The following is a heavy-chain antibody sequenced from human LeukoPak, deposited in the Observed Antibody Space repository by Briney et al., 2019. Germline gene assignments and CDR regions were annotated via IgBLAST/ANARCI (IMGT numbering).Heavy chain of an antibody. D-gene: IGHD5-12*01. CDR2: IVASSGST. J-gene: IGHJ4*02. CDR1: GFTFTSHA. CDR3: AKGAYDYIEMGYFDY. V-gene: IGHV3-23*01. Sequence: GGSLRLSCATSGFTFTSHAMTWVRQAPGKGLEWVSLIVASSGSTFYADSVKGRFTISRDSSKNTLYLQMNSLRAEDMAVYYCAKGAYDYIEMGYFDYWGQGTLVTVSS.